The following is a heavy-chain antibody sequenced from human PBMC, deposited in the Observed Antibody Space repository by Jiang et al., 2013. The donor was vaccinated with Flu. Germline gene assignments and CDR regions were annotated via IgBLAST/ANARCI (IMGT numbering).Heavy chain of an antibody. CDR2: IGQDGSEK. J-gene: IGHJ4*02. CDR3: AREVRQRPDY. D-gene: IGHD6-25*01. V-gene: IGHV3-7*03. CDR1: GFTLSTFW. Sequence: QLVESGGGLVQPGGSLRLSCAASGFTLSTFWMSWVRQAPGKGLEWVANIGQDGSEKYYVDSVKGRFTISRDNAKNSVYLQMNSLRVEDTAVYFCAREVRQRPDYWGQGTLVTVSS.